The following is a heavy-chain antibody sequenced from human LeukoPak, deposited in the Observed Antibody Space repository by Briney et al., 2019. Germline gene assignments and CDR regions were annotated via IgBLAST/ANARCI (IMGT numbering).Heavy chain of an antibody. V-gene: IGHV1-18*01. D-gene: IGHD4-17*01. CDR3: ARDGLTAVTTLIDY. CDR1: GYTFSTYG. J-gene: IGHJ4*02. CDR2: ISGNDGNT. Sequence: GASVKVSCKSSGYTFSTYGISWVRQAPGQGLEWMGWISGNDGNTNYAQNLQGRVTMTTDTSTSTVYMELRSLRSDDTAVYYCARDGLTAVTTLIDYWGQGTLVTVSS.